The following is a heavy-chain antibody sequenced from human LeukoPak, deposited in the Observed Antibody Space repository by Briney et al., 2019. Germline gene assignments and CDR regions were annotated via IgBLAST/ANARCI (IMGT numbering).Heavy chain of an antibody. J-gene: IGHJ5*02. D-gene: IGHD2-2*02. Sequence: GGSLRLSCTASGFTFGDNAMSWVRQAPGKGLEWVGFIRSKAYGGTTKYAASVKGRFTISRDDSKSIAYLRMNSLKTEDTAVYYCTRASAAALLHNWFDPWGQGTLVTVSS. V-gene: IGHV3-49*04. CDR1: GFTFGDNA. CDR2: IRSKAYGGTT. CDR3: TRASAAALLHNWFDP.